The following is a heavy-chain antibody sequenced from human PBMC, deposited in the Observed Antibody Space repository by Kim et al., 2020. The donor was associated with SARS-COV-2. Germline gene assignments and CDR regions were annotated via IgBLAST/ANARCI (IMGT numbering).Heavy chain of an antibody. CDR3: AREMLHNWFDP. Sequence: SETLSLTCTVSGGSISSNYWSWIRQPPGKGLEWIGYISYRGSTNYNPSLQSRVTMSVDTSKNQFSLKLSSVTAADTAVYYCAREMLHNWFDPWGQGTLVT. CDR2: ISYRGST. V-gene: IGHV4-59*13. CDR1: GGSISSNY. J-gene: IGHJ5*02. D-gene: IGHD2-15*01.